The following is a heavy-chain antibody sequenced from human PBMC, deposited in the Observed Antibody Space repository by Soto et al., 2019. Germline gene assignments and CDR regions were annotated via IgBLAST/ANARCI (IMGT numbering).Heavy chain of an antibody. CDR1: GDSVSSNSAA. J-gene: IGHJ6*02. D-gene: IGHD6-13*01. V-gene: IGHV6-1*01. CDR3: ARDYGIARDHPYHDGMDV. CDR2: TYYRSKWYN. Sequence: SQSHSLTGAISGDSVSSNSAAWNWIRQSPSRGLEWLGRTYYRSKWYNDYAVSVKSRITINPDTSKNQFSLQLNSVTPEDTAVYYCARDYGIARDHPYHDGMDVCGQRTTDTVSS.